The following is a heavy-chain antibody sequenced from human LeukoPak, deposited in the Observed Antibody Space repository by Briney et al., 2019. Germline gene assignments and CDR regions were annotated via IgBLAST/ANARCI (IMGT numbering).Heavy chain of an antibody. D-gene: IGHD1-1*01. Sequence: GGSLRLSCAASGFTFGSYWMSWVRQAPGKGLEWVANIKQDGSEKYSVDSVKGRFTISRDNAKNSLYLQMDSLRPEDTALYYCVKDMHDVSGSLDHQFGMDVWGQGTTVTVSS. CDR2: IKQDGSEK. V-gene: IGHV3-7*03. CDR3: VKDMHDVSGSLDHQFGMDV. J-gene: IGHJ6*02. CDR1: GFTFGSYW.